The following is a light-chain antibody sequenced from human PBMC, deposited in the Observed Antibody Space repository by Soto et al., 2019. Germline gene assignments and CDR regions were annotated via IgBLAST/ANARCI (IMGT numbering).Light chain of an antibody. Sequence: EIVLTQSPGTRSLSPGERATLSCMASQSVSSSYLAWYQQKPGQAPRLLIYGASSRATGIPDRFSVSGSGTDFNLTSRRLEPEDFAVYYCQQYSSSPPYTFGKGPKLEIK. CDR3: QQYSSSPPYT. CDR2: GAS. CDR1: QSVSSSY. V-gene: IGKV3-20*01. J-gene: IGKJ2*01.